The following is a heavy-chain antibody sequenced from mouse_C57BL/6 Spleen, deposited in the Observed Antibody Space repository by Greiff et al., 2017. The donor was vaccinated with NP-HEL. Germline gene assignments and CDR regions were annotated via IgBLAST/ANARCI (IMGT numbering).Heavy chain of an antibody. CDR1: GYTFTSYW. J-gene: IGHJ3*01. CDR2: IDPSDSYT. CDR3: ARTEDVEDLAY. Sequence: QVQLQQPGAELVKPGASVKLSCKASGYTFTSYWMQWVKQRPGQGLEWIGEIDPSDSYTNYNQKFKGKATLTVDTSSSTAYMQLSSLTSEDSAVYYCARTEDVEDLAYWGQGTLVTVSA. V-gene: IGHV1-50*01.